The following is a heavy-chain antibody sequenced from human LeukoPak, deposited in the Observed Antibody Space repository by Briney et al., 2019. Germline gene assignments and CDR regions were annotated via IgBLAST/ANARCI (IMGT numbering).Heavy chain of an antibody. CDR1: GFTFSSYS. J-gene: IGHJ5*02. CDR2: ISSSSSYI. CDR3: TRDAVVVVGPGFDL. D-gene: IGHD3-22*01. V-gene: IGHV3-21*01. Sequence: GGSLRLSCAASGFTFSSYSMNWVRQAPGKGLEWVSSISSSSSYIYYADSVKGRFTISRDNAKNSLYLQMNSLRAEDTAVYYCTRDAVVVVGPGFDLWGQGILVTVSS.